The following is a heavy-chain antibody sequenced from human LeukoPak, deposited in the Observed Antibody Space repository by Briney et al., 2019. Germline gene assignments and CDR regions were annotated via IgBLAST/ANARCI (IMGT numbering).Heavy chain of an antibody. J-gene: IGHJ4*02. CDR3: ARDKMATI. V-gene: IGHV3-21*01. D-gene: IGHD5-24*01. CDR2: ISSSSSYI. CDR1: GLAFSDYW. Sequence: GGSLRLSCAASGLAFSDYWMSWVRQAPGKGLEWVSSISSSSSYIYYADSVKGRFTISGDNAKNSLYLQMNSLRAEDTAVYYCARDKMATIWGQGTLVTVSS.